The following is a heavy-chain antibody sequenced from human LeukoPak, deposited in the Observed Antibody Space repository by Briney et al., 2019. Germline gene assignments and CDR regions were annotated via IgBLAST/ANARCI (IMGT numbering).Heavy chain of an antibody. CDR3: ARDSGEYCGGDCYEFQH. Sequence: ASVKVSCKASGYTFTGYCMHWVRQAPGQGLEWMGWINPNSGGTNYAQKFQGRVTMTRDTSISTAYMELSRLRSDDTAVYYCARDSGEYCGGDCYEFQHWGQGTLVTVSS. J-gene: IGHJ1*01. D-gene: IGHD2-21*02. V-gene: IGHV1-2*02. CDR2: INPNSGGT. CDR1: GYTFTGYC.